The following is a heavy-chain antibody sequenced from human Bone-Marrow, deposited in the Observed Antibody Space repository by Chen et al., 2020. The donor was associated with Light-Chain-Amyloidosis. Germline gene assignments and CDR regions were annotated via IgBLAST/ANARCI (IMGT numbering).Heavy chain of an antibody. J-gene: IGHJ3*02. CDR3: ATDRGFSTFNI. V-gene: IGHV3-7*03. CDR2: ITQDGRTK. Sequence: EVQLVESGGGLVQPGGSLRLSCAASGFSFSGSWMVWVRQAPGKGLEWLANITQDGRTKNYVDSVKGRFTISRDNTQNSLFLQMNSLRVEDTAVYYCATDRGFSTFNIWGQGTMLTVSS. CDR1: GFSFSGSW. D-gene: IGHD3-10*01.